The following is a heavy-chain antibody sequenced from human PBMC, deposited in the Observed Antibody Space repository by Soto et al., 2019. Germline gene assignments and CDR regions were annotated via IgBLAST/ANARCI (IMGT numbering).Heavy chain of an antibody. CDR1: GGSFSGYY. Sequence: SETLSLTCAVYGGSFSGYYWSWIRQPPGKGLEWIGEINHSGSTNYNPSLKSRVTISVDTSKNQFSLKLSSVTAADTAVYYCARMYGDFEPDNWGQGTLVTVSS. J-gene: IGHJ4*02. D-gene: IGHD4-17*01. V-gene: IGHV4-34*01. CDR3: ARMYGDFEPDN. CDR2: INHSGST.